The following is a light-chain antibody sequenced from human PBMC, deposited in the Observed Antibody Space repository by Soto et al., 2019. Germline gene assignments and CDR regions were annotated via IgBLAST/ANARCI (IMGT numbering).Light chain of an antibody. CDR2: DTS. CDR1: QSIRY. CDR3: QQTDSVPLT. Sequence: DLQMTQSPSSLSASVGNRVTITCRASQSIRYLNWYQQIPGKAPKLLISDTSNLQSGVPSRFSGSGSGTEFSLTINTLQREDYATYYCQQTDSVPLTFGGGTKVEIK. J-gene: IGKJ4*01. V-gene: IGKV1-39*01.